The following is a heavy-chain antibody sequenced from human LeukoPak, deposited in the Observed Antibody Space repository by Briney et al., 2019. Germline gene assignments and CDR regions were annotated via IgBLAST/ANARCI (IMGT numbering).Heavy chain of an antibody. CDR1: GGSFSGYY. CDR3: ARGGDYDFWSGYLHVRFDP. CDR2: TNHSGST. D-gene: IGHD3-3*01. J-gene: IGHJ5*02. V-gene: IGHV4-34*01. Sequence: SETLSLTCAVYGGSFSGYYWSWIRQPPGKGLEWIGETNHSGSTNYNPSLKSRVAISVDTSKNQFSLKLSSVTAADTAVYYCARGGDYDFWSGYLHVRFDPWGQGTLVTVSS.